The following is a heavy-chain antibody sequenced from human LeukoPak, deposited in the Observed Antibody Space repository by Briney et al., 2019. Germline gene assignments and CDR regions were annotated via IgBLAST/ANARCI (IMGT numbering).Heavy chain of an antibody. Sequence: SETLSLTCTVSGGSISIYYWNWIRQPAGKRLEWIGRIFTSGITNYNPSLKSQVTMSVDTSKNQFSLNLSSVTAADTAVYYCARESSGSYYNPQGYMDVWGKGTTVTVSS. CDR2: IFTSGIT. V-gene: IGHV4-4*07. CDR1: GGSISIYY. D-gene: IGHD3-10*01. J-gene: IGHJ6*03. CDR3: ARESSGSYYNPQGYMDV.